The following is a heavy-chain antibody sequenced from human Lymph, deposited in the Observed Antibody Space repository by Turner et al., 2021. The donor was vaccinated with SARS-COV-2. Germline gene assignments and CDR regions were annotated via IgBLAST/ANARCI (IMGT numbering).Heavy chain of an antibody. CDR2: IYYSGST. CDR3: ARFPVWGAFDI. Sequence: QVQLQESGPGLVKPSQTLSLTCTVSGGSISSGGYNWSWIRQHPGKGLEWMGYIYYSGSTYYNPSLKSRVTISVDTSKNQFSLKLSSVTAADTAVFYCARFPVWGAFDIWGQGTMVTVSS. D-gene: IGHD3-16*01. V-gene: IGHV4-31*03. CDR1: GGSISSGGYN. J-gene: IGHJ3*02.